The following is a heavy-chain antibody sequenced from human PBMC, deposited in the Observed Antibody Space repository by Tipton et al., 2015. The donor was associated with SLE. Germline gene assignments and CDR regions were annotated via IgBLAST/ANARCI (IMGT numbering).Heavy chain of an antibody. CDR2: IYYSGST. D-gene: IGHD6-19*01. V-gene: IGHV4-59*01. J-gene: IGHJ3*02. Sequence: TLSLTCAVYGGSFSGYYWSWIRQPPGKGLAWIGSIYYSGSTNYNPSLKSRVTISVDTSKNQFSLKLSSVTAADTAVYYCARVSVADAFDIWCQGTMVTVSA. CDR1: GGSFSGYY. CDR3: ARVSVADAFDI.